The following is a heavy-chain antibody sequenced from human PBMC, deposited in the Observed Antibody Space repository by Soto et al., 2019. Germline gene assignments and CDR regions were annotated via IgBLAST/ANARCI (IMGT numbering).Heavy chain of an antibody. V-gene: IGHV1-69*01. CDR3: ARAPPDGGYETSVDY. CDR1: GGTFSSYA. Sequence: QVQLVQSGAEVKKPGSSVKVSCKASGGTFSSYAISWVRQAPGQGLEWMGGIIPIFGTANYAQKFQGRVTITADESTSTADMELGSLRSEDTAVYYCARAPPDGGYETSVDYWGQGTLVTVSS. CDR2: IIPIFGTA. J-gene: IGHJ4*02. D-gene: IGHD5-12*01.